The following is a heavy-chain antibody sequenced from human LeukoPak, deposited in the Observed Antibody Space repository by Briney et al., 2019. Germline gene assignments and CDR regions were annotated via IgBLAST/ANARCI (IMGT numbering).Heavy chain of an antibody. V-gene: IGHV1-2*02. CDR3: ARAMSIAARLQTIFDY. CDR1: GYTFTGYY. J-gene: IGHJ4*02. D-gene: IGHD6-6*01. Sequence: ASVKVSCKASGYTFTGYYMHWVRQAPGQGLEWMGWISPNSGGTNYAQKFQGRVTMTRDTSISTAYMELSRLRSDDTAVYYCARAMSIAARLQTIFDYWGQGTQVTVSS. CDR2: ISPNSGGT.